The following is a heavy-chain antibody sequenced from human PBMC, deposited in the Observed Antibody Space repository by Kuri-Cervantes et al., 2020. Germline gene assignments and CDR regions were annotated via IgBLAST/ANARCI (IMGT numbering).Heavy chain of an antibody. V-gene: IGHV3-21*05. CDR1: GFTFSSYS. J-gene: IGHJ4*02. CDR3: SRDPRSLDY. Sequence: GGSLRLSCAASGFTFSSYSMNWVRQAPGKGLEWVAYISGSGGDINYADSVKGRFTISRDNAKNSLYLQMNSLRAEDTAVYYCSRDPRSLDYWGQGTLVTVSS. CDR2: ISGSGGDI.